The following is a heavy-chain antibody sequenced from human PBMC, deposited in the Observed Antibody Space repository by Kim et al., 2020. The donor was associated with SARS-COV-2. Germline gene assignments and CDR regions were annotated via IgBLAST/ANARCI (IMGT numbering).Heavy chain of an antibody. D-gene: IGHD3-3*01. V-gene: IGHV4-30-2*01. CDR3: ARATLGFFSGFDY. Sequence: NPPLKSRVTISVDRSKNQFSLKLSSVTAADTAVYYCARATLGFFSGFDYWGQGTLVTVSS. J-gene: IGHJ4*02.